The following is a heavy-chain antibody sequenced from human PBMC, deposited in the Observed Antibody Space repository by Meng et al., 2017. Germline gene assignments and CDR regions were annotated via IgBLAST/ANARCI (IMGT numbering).Heavy chain of an antibody. CDR3: ARGSYSFDS. D-gene: IGHD1-26*01. CDR1: GDRVSINSAV. J-gene: IGHJ4*02. V-gene: IGHV6-1*01. Sequence: WPGLWNPSQTPFPSCACSGDRVSINSAVWNLIRQSPSRGLEWLGRSYYRSKWYHDYAESVKSRISIDPDTSKNQFSLQLRSVTPEDSAVYYCARGSYSFDSWGQRTLVTVSS. CDR2: SYYRSKWYH.